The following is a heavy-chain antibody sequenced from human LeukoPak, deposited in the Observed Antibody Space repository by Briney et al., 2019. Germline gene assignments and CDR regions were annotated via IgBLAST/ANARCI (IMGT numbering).Heavy chain of an antibody. D-gene: IGHD2-8*01. CDR3: ARGTILGYALDI. CDR1: GFTFSSYS. Sequence: GGSLRLSCAASGFTFSSYSMNWVRQAPGKGLEWVSSISSSSSYIYYADSVKGRFTISRDNAKNSLYLQMNSLRAEDTAVYYCARGTILGYALDIWGQGTMVTVSS. CDR2: ISSSSSYI. J-gene: IGHJ3*02. V-gene: IGHV3-21*04.